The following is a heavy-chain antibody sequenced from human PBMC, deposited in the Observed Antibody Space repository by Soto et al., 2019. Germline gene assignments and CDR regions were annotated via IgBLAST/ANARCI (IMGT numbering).Heavy chain of an antibody. CDR2: IYPGDSDT. Sequence: GESLKISCKGSGYRFSSYWVAWVRQMPGKGLEWMGIIYPGDSDTRYSPSFQGQVTFSVDKSNNTAYLQWSSLKASDTAMYYCARQGSNGAYYYYGMDVWGQGTAVTGPS. CDR1: GYRFSSYW. D-gene: IGHD2-8*01. J-gene: IGHJ6*02. V-gene: IGHV5-51*01. CDR3: ARQGSNGAYYYYGMDV.